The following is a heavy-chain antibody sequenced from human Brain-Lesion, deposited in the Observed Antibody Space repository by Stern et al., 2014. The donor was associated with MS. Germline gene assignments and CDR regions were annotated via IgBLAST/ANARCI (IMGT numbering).Heavy chain of an antibody. Sequence: QVQLQESGPGLVKPSETLSLTCTVSGASINNYYLSWIRQPPGKGLEWIGYIYYTCSTNYHPPPNSRVTLSVDTSKNPSSPKPRAVAAGDTAVYYCARNFRPPVNYYDAFGYWGQGNLVTVSS. CDR2: IYYTCST. D-gene: IGHD3-22*01. V-gene: IGHV4-59*01. CDR3: ARNFRPPVNYYDAFGY. CDR1: GASINNYY. J-gene: IGHJ4*02.